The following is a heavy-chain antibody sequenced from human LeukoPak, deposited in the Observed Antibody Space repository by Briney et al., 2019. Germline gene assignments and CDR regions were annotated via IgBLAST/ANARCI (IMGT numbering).Heavy chain of an antibody. CDR1: GGSISSGSYY. CDR3: ASWGRLRAAGIYYGMDV. J-gene: IGHJ6*02. CDR2: IYTSGST. V-gene: IGHV4-61*02. D-gene: IGHD6-13*01. Sequence: PSETLSLICTVSGGSISSGSYYWSWIRQPAGKGLEWIGRIYTSGSTNYNPSLKSRVTISVDTSKNQFSLKLSSVTAADTAVYYCASWGRLRAAGIYYGMDVWGQGTTVTVSS.